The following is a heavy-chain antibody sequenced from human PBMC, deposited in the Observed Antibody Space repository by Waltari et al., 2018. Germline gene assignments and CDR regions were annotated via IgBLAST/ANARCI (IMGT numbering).Heavy chain of an antibody. CDR3: ARGGAVLRYFDWSKTGSYGMDV. CDR1: GGTFSSYA. Sequence: QVQLVQSGAEVKKPGSSVKVSCKASGGTFSSYAISWVRQAPGQGLEWRGGIIPILGTANYAQKFQGRVTITADESTSTAYMELSSLRSEDTAVYYCARGGAVLRYFDWSKTGSYGMDVWGQGTTVTVSS. CDR2: IIPILGTA. J-gene: IGHJ6*02. D-gene: IGHD3-9*01. V-gene: IGHV1-69*01.